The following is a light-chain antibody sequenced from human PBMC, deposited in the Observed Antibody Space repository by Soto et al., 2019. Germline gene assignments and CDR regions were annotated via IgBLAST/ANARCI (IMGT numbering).Light chain of an antibody. Sequence: SYELTQTPSVSVSPGQTASITCSGDKLGEKYASWYQQKPGQSPVLVIYQDTKRPSGIPERFSGSNSGNTATLTISGTQALDEADYYCQAWDTSTVVFGGGTQLTVL. CDR2: QDT. V-gene: IGLV3-1*01. CDR3: QAWDTSTVV. CDR1: KLGEKY. J-gene: IGLJ2*01.